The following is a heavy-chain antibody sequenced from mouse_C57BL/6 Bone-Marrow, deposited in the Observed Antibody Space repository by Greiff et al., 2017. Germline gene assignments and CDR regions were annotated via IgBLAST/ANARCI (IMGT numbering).Heavy chain of an antibody. Sequence: VKVVESGAELVRPGTSVKMSCKASGYTFTNYWIGWAKQRPGHGLEWIGDIYPGGGYTNYNEKFKGKATLTADKSSSTAYMQFSSLTSEDSAIYYCARADLVAYWGQGTLVTVSA. CDR2: IYPGGGYT. CDR3: ARADLVAY. J-gene: IGHJ3*01. V-gene: IGHV1-63*01. CDR1: GYTFTNYW.